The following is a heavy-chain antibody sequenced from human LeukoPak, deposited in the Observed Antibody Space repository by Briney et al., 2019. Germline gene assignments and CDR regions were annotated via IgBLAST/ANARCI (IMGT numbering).Heavy chain of an antibody. D-gene: IGHD2-2*01. CDR3: ARGSDCSSTSCYYNWFDP. Sequence: PSETLSLTCAVYGGSFSGYYWSWIRQPPGKGLEWIGEINHSGSTNYNPSLKSRVTISEDTSKNQFSLKLSSVTAADTAVYYCARGSDCSSTSCYYNWFDPWGQGTLVTVSS. CDR2: INHSGST. J-gene: IGHJ5*02. V-gene: IGHV4-34*01. CDR1: GGSFSGYY.